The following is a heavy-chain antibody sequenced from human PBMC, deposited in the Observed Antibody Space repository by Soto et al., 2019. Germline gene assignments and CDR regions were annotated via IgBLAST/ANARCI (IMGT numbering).Heavy chain of an antibody. CDR2: ISGGGDTT. V-gene: IGHV3-23*01. D-gene: IGHD3-10*01. J-gene: IGHJ4*02. Sequence: GGSMGLSCAASGVTFTNYAVAWVRQAPGKGLEWVSAISGGGDTTSYADSVKGRFTVSRDGSKNTLYLQMSSLRAEDTALYYCAKGRGGSGSLTPRVDFWGQGTLVTVSS. CDR3: AKGRGGSGSLTPRVDF. CDR1: GVTFTNYA.